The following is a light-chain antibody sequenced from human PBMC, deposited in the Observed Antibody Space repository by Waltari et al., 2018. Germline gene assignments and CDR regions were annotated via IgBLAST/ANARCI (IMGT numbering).Light chain of an antibody. V-gene: IGLV2-23*01. CDR1: SSDVGSYNL. Sequence: QSALTQPASVSGSPGQSITISCTGTSSDVGSYNLVSWYQQHPGKAPKLMIYEGSKRPSGVSNRFSGSKSGNTASLTISGLQAEDEADYYCCSYAGVEVFGTGTKVTVL. CDR3: CSYAGVEV. J-gene: IGLJ1*01. CDR2: EGS.